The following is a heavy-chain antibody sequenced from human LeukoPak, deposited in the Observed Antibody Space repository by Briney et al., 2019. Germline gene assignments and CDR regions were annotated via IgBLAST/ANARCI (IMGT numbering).Heavy chain of an antibody. CDR1: GFTFSSYS. V-gene: IGHV3-48*04. D-gene: IGHD3-10*02. CDR2: ISSSGSTI. Sequence: GGSLRLSCAASGFTFSSYSMNWVRQAPGRGLEWVSSISSSGSTIYYAESVEGRFTISRDNAKNSLYLQMNSLRAEDTAVYYCAELGITMIGGVWGKGTTVTISS. J-gene: IGHJ6*04. CDR3: AELGITMIGGV.